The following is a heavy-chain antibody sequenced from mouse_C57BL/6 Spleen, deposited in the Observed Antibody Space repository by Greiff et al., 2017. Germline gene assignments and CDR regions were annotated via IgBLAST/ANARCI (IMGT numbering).Heavy chain of an antibody. CDR2: ISDGGSYT. V-gene: IGHV5-4*01. CDR3: ARGRAYYSNFHWYFDV. D-gene: IGHD2-5*01. CDR1: GFTFSSYA. Sequence: DVHLVESGGGLVKPGGSLKLSCAASGFTFSSYAMSWVRQTPEKRLEWVATISDGGSYTYYPDNVKGRFTISRDNAKNNLYLQMSHLKSEDTAMYYCARGRAYYSNFHWYFDVWGTGTTVTVSS. J-gene: IGHJ1*03.